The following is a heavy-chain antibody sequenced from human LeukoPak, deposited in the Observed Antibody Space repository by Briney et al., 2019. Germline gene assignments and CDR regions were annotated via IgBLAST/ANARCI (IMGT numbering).Heavy chain of an antibody. Sequence: PSETLSLTCTVSGGSISTYYWSWIRQPPGKGLEWIGYIYYSGSTNYNPSLKSRVTMSVDTSKNQFSLKLSSVTAADTAVYYCARAYYYGSGSYGFDIWGQGTMVTVSS. CDR2: IYYSGST. CDR3: ARAYYYGSGSYGFDI. CDR1: GGSISTYY. V-gene: IGHV4-59*01. D-gene: IGHD3-10*01. J-gene: IGHJ3*02.